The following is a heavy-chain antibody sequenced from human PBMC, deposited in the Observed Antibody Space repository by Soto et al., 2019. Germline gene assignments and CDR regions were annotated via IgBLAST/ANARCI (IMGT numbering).Heavy chain of an antibody. Sequence: ASVKVSCKASGYTFTSYGISWVRQAPGQGLEWMGWISAYNGNTNYAQKLQGRVTMTTDTSTSTAYMELRSLRSDDTAVYYCAITYYYDSSGYYQNYYYYYGMDVWGQGTTVTVSS. CDR1: GYTFTSYG. CDR3: AITYYYDSSGYYQNYYYYYGMDV. J-gene: IGHJ6*02. D-gene: IGHD3-22*01. CDR2: ISAYNGNT. V-gene: IGHV1-18*01.